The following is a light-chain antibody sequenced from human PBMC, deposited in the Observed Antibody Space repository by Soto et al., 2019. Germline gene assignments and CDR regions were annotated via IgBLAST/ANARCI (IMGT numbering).Light chain of an antibody. CDR2: STS. V-gene: IGLV7-43*01. CDR3: LLFFGAAQVGV. CDR1: TGAVTSGFY. Sequence: QSVLTQEPSLTVSPGGTVTLTCASSTGAVTSGFYPNWFQQKPGQPPRTLIFSTSTKHSWTPARFSGSLLGGKAALTLSGVQPEDEADYYCLLFFGAAQVGVFGGGTKLTVL. J-gene: IGLJ2*01.